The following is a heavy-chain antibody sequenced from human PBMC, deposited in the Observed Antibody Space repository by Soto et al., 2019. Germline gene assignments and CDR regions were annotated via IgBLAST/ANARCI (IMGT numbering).Heavy chain of an antibody. Sequence: PGGSLRLSCAASGFTFSSYWMSWVRQAPGKGLEWVANIKQDGSEKYYVDSVKGRFTISRDNAKNSLYLQMNSLRAEDTAVYYRARDRATKAFDYWGQGILVTVSS. D-gene: IGHD5-12*01. J-gene: IGHJ4*02. CDR3: ARDRATKAFDY. V-gene: IGHV3-7*03. CDR1: GFTFSSYW. CDR2: IKQDGSEK.